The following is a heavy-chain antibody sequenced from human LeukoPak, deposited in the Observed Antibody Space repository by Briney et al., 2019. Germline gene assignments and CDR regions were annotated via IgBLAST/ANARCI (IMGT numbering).Heavy chain of an antibody. CDR3: ARSTVTTTPPFDY. V-gene: IGHV1-2*02. CDR1: GYTFTGYY. D-gene: IGHD4-17*01. CDR2: INPNSGGT. J-gene: IGHJ4*02. Sequence: GASVKVSCKASGYTFTGYYIHWVRQAPGQGLEWMGWINPNSGGTNYAQKFQGRVTMTRDTSISTAYMELSRLRSDDTAVYYCARSTVTTTPPFDYWGQGTLVTVSS.